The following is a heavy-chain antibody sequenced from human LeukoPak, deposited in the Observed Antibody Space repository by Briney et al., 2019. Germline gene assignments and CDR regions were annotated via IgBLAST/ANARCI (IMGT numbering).Heavy chain of an antibody. Sequence: GGSLRLSCAASGFTFSNYAMHWVRQAPGKGLEWVAVISYDGSNKYYADSVKGRFTISRDNSKNTLYLQMNSLRAEDTAVYYCARGPYSSSWFDAFDIWGQGTMVTVSS. CDR3: ARGPYSSSWFDAFDI. D-gene: IGHD6-13*01. CDR1: GFTFSNYA. J-gene: IGHJ3*02. V-gene: IGHV3-30*04. CDR2: ISYDGSNK.